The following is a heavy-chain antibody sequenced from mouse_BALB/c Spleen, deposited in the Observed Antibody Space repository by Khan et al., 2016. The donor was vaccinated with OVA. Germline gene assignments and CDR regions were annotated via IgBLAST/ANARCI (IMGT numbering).Heavy chain of an antibody. V-gene: IGHV1-7*01. CDR1: GYTFINYW. CDR3: AILGLRCDFDY. CDR2: FNPSTGYT. D-gene: IGHD1-1*01. Sequence: VQLQQSGAELAKPGASVKMSCKASGYTFINYWILWVKQRPGQGLEWIGYFNPSTGYTEYNQNFKDKATLTADKSSSTAYMQLSSLTSEASAVYYCAILGLRCDFDYWGQGTTLTVSS. J-gene: IGHJ2*01.